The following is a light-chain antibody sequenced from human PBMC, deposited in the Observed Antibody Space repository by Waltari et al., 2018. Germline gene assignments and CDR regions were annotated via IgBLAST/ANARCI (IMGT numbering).Light chain of an antibody. V-gene: IGLV2-14*03. J-gene: IGLJ1*01. CDR1: GSAVGGYNS. CDR3: GSYSGTTTYV. CDR2: DVI. Sequence: QSALAQPASVSGSPGQSVPLSCTGTGSAVGGYNSVSWYQHNPGKVPKIIIYDVIVRPSGISSRFSGSKSGNTASLTISGLQAEDEADYYCGSYSGTTTYVFGTGTYVTVL.